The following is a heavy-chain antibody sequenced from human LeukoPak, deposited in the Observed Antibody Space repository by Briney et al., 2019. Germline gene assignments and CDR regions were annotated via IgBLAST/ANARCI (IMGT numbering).Heavy chain of an antibody. CDR1: GFTFSSYA. CDR2: ISGSGGST. Sequence: GGSLGLSCAASGFTFSSYAMSWVRQAPGKGLEWVSAISGSGGSTYYADSVKGRFTISRDNSKNTLYLQMNSLRAEDTAVYYCAKDGGPGTVTTTLVDYWGQGTLVTVSS. J-gene: IGHJ4*02. D-gene: IGHD4-17*01. CDR3: AKDGGPGTVTTTLVDY. V-gene: IGHV3-23*01.